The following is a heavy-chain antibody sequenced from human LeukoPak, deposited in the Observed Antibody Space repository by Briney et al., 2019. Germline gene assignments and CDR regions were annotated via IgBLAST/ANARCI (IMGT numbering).Heavy chain of an antibody. Sequence: GGSLRLSCEASGLTFSNYGMSWVRQAPGKGLQWVSAITGDGTTTYYADSVKGRFAISRDNSKNMLYLQMSSLRAEDTAVYYCAKMHGYFDYWGQGALVPVSS. CDR2: ITGDGTTT. CDR3: AKMHGYFDY. V-gene: IGHV3-23*01. CDR1: GLTFSNYG. J-gene: IGHJ4*02.